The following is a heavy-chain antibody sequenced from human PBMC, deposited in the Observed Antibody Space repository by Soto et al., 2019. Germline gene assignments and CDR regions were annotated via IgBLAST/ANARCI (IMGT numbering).Heavy chain of an antibody. CDR1: GFSFNVYY. J-gene: IGHJ3*02. D-gene: IGHD6-19*01. CDR3: ARDRAGTRTFPHNTFNM. CDR2: ISILGDST. Sequence: QEQLAESGGGLVKPGGSPRLSCAASGFSFNVYYMTWIRQAPGSGLEWVASISILGDSTYYADSVKGRFTISRDNARNSLHLQMDTLRAEDTAVYYCARDRAGTRTFPHNTFNMWGQGTTVTVAS. V-gene: IGHV3-11*01.